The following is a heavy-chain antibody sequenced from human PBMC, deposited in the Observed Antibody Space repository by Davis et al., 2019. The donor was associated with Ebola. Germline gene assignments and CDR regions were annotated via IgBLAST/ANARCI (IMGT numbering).Heavy chain of an antibody. CDR2: IRSKVNSYAT. Sequence: GESLKISCAASGFTFSGSAMHWVRQASGKGLEWVGRIRSKVNSYATAYAASVKGRFTISRDDSKNTAYLQMNSLKTEDTAVYYCTRVSELTGDHYYYYYGMDVWGQGTTVTVSS. D-gene: IGHD7-27*01. J-gene: IGHJ6*02. CDR1: GFTFSGSA. CDR3: TRVSELTGDHYYYYYGMDV. V-gene: IGHV3-73*01.